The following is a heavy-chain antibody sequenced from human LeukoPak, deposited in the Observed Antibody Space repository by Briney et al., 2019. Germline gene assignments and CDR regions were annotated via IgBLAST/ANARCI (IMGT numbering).Heavy chain of an antibody. V-gene: IGHV4-34*01. Sequence: SETLSLTCAVSGGSISSGGYSWSWTRQPPGKGLEWIGEINHSGSTNYNPSLKSRVTISVDTSKNQFSLKLSSVTAADTAVYYCARVVGQQLPAWGQGTLVTVSS. CDR2: INHSGST. CDR3: ARVVGQQLPA. J-gene: IGHJ5*02. CDR1: GGSISSGGYS. D-gene: IGHD6-13*01.